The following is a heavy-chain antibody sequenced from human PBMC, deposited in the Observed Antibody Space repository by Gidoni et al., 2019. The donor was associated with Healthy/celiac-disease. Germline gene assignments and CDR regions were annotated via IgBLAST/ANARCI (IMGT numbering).Heavy chain of an antibody. CDR2: IYYSGST. V-gene: IGHV4-39*01. D-gene: IGHD6-13*01. J-gene: IGHJ5*02. CDR3: ARPIAAAGTGWFDP. Sequence: QLQLQESGPGLVKPPAPLSLTCTVSGGSISSSSYHWGWIRQPPGKGLEWIGSIYYSGSTYYNPSLKSRVTISVDTSKNQFSLKLSSVTAADTAVYYCARPIAAAGTGWFDPWGQGTLVTVSS. CDR1: GGSISSSSYH.